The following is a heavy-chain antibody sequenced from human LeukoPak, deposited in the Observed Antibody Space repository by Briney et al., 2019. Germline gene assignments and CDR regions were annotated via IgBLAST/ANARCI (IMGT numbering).Heavy chain of an antibody. CDR3: ASLLNKVQLAQDY. Sequence: GGSLRLSCAASGFTFSSYSMNWVRQAPGKGLEWVSYISSSSSTIYYADSVKGRFTISRDNAKNSLYLQMNSLRAEDTAVYYCASLLNKVQLAQDYWGQGTLVTVSP. CDR2: ISSSSSTI. V-gene: IGHV3-48*01. CDR1: GFTFSSYS. J-gene: IGHJ4*02. D-gene: IGHD5-18*01.